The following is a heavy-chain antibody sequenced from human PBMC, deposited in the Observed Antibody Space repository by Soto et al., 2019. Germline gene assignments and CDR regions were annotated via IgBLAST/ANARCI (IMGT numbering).Heavy chain of an antibody. CDR1: GFTFSDYY. CDR3: ARKLIVVAGSYFDY. V-gene: IGHV3-11*01. CDR2: ITSRADTI. J-gene: IGHJ4*02. Sequence: GGSLRLSCAAYGFTFSDYYMSWIRQAPGKGLEWVSHITSRADTIYSADSVKGRFTISWDNAKSSLYLQMNSLRAEDTAVYYCARKLIVVAGSYFDYWGQGSLVTVSS. D-gene: IGHD6-19*01.